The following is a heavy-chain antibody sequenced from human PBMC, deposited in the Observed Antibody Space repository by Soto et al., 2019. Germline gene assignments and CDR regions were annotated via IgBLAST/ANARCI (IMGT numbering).Heavy chain of an antibody. Sequence: QVQLQESGPGLVKPSETLSLTCTVSGGSISSYYWSWIRQPPGKGLEWIGYIYYSGSTNYNPSLRGRFTIPVDTSKNQCSLKLSSVTAADTAGYYCAGVRWRVAGAGHFDYWGQGTLVNVSS. CDR1: GGSISSYY. J-gene: IGHJ4*02. D-gene: IGHD6-19*01. CDR3: AGVRWRVAGAGHFDY. V-gene: IGHV4-59*01. CDR2: IYYSGST.